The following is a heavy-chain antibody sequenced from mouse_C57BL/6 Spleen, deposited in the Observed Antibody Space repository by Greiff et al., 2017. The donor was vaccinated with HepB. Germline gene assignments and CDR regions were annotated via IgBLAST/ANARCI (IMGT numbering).Heavy chain of an antibody. J-gene: IGHJ3*01. CDR1: GYTFTDYY. CDR2: INPNNGGT. V-gene: IGHV1-26*01. D-gene: IGHD1-1*01. CDR3: GGYGSSYFFAY. Sequence: VQLQQSGPELVKPGASVKISCKASGYTFTDYYMNWVKQSHGKSLEWIGDINPNNGGTSYNQKFKGKATLTVDKSSSTAYMELRSLTSEDSAVYYCGGYGSSYFFAYWGQGTLVTVSA.